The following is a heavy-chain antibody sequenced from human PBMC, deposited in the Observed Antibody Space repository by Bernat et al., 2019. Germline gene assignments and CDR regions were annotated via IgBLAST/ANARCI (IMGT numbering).Heavy chain of an antibody. CDR1: ILPLRSAYY. D-gene: IGHD4-17*01. V-gene: IGHV4-38-2*01. CDR3: AKVPIPYGDHSDGPIL. CDR2: ISQSGST. Sequence: QVHLQESGPGLVKPSETLSLTCAFSILPLRSAYYWVWVSQPPRKGLEWIGSISQSGSTYYSPSIESRVTISLDTSKLQFSLKLTSMTAADTAVYYCAKVPIPYGDHSDGPILWGQGTLVTVS. J-gene: IGHJ4*02.